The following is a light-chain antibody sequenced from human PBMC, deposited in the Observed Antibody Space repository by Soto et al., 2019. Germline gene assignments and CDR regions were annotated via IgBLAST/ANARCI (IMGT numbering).Light chain of an antibody. CDR1: QSVGSN. CDR3: QQYNKWPQT. CDR2: GAS. Sequence: IVLTQSPATLSVSPGERATLYCRASQSVGSNLAWYLQKPGQAPRLLIYGASTRATGIPATFSGSGSGTEFTLTISSLQSEDFAVYYCQQYNKWPQTFGQGTKVDI. V-gene: IGKV3-15*01. J-gene: IGKJ1*01.